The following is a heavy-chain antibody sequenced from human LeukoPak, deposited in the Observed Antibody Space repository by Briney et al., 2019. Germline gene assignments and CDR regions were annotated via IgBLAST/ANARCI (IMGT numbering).Heavy chain of an antibody. J-gene: IGHJ4*02. D-gene: IGHD5-12*01. CDR2: INHSGST. CDR1: GGSFSGYY. Sequence: PSETLSLTCAVYGGSFSGYYWSWIRQPPGKGLEWIGEINHSGSTNYNPSLKSRVTISVNTSKNQFSLKLSSVTAADTAVYYCARGYEEGVFDYWGQGTLVTVSS. V-gene: IGHV4-34*01. CDR3: ARGYEEGVFDY.